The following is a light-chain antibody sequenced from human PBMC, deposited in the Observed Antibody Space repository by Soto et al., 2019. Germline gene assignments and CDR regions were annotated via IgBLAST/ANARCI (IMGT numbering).Light chain of an antibody. Sequence: QSVLTQPPSVSGAPGQRVNISCTGSRSNIGAGYDVHWYQQLPGTAPKLLIYGNNNRPSGVPDRFSGSKSDTSASLAITGLQAEDEADYYCQSYDTSLSGVVFGGGTKVTVL. CDR3: QSYDTSLSGVV. CDR1: RSNIGAGYD. CDR2: GNN. V-gene: IGLV1-40*01. J-gene: IGLJ2*01.